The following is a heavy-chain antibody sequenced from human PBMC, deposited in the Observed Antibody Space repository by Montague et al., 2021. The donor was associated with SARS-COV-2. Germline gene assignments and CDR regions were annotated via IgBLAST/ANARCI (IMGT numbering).Heavy chain of an antibody. D-gene: IGHD3-22*01. V-gene: IGHV4-39*01. CDR3: ARHGKTRIAMIVVVIGYFDY. CDR1: GGSISTSSYY. Sequence: SETLSLTCTVSGGSISTSSYYWGWLRQPPGKGLEWIGSIYYSGSTYYNPPLKSRVTISVDTSKNQFSLKLSSVTAADTAVYYCARHGKTRIAMIVVVIGYFDYWGQGTLVTVSS. CDR2: IYYSGST. J-gene: IGHJ4*02.